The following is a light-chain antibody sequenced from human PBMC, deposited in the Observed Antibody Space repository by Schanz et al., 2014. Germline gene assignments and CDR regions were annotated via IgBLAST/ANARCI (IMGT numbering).Light chain of an antibody. CDR3: QQYYGTPLT. V-gene: IGKV3-15*01. Sequence: EIVMTQSPATLSVSPGERATLSCRASQSVSSNLAWYQQKPGQAPRLLIYGASTRATGIPARFSGSGSGTEFTLTISSLQSEDVAVYYCQQYYGTPLTFGGGTKVEIK. CDR2: GAS. CDR1: QSVSSN. J-gene: IGKJ4*01.